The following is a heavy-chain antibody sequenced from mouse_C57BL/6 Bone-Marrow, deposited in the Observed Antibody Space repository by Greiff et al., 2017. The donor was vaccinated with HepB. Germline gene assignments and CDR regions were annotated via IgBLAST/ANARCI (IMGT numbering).Heavy chain of an antibody. CDR3: AVYDGYYVDAY. D-gene: IGHD2-3*01. CDR1: GYTFTDYY. J-gene: IGHJ3*01. CDR2: INPYNGGT. V-gene: IGHV1-19*01. Sequence: EVQGVESGPVLVKPGASVKMSCKASGYTFTDYYMNWVKQSHGKSLEWIGVINPYNGGTSYNQKFKGKATLTVDKSSSTAYMELNSLTSEDSAVYYCAVYDGYYVDAYWGQGTLVTVSA.